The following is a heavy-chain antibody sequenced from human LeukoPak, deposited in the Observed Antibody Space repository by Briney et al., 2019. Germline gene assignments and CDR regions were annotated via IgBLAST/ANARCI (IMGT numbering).Heavy chain of an antibody. D-gene: IGHD4-17*01. CDR1: GGSISSYY. Sequence: SETLSLTCTVSGGSISSYYWSWIRQPQGKGLEWIGYIYHSGSTNSNLFLKSRVTISVGTSKSQFSLKLSSVTAADTAVYYCASGRGTVTRFDYWGQGTLVTV. J-gene: IGHJ4*02. CDR2: IYHSGST. CDR3: ASGRGTVTRFDY. V-gene: IGHV4-59*08.